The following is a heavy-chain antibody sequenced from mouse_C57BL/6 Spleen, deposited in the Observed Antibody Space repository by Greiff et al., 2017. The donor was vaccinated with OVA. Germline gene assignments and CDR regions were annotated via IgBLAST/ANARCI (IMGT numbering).Heavy chain of an antibody. Sequence: VQLQQSGAELVKPGASVKLSCTASGFNIKDYYMHWVKQRTEQGLEWIGRIDPEDGETKYAPNFQGKATITADTSSNTAYLQLSSLTSEDTAVYYCAREGRLLPWFAYWGQGTLVTVSA. CDR3: AREGRLLPWFAY. D-gene: IGHD2-3*01. V-gene: IGHV14-2*01. J-gene: IGHJ3*01. CDR1: GFNIKDYY. CDR2: IDPEDGET.